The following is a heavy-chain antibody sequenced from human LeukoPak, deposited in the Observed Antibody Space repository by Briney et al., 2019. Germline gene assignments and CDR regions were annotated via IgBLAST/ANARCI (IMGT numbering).Heavy chain of an antibody. D-gene: IGHD3-10*01. V-gene: IGHV4-59*01. CDR1: GGYIRSYY. Sequence: SETLSLTCTVSGGYIRSYYWSWIRQPPGKGLEWIGYIYYSGSTKYNPSLKSRVTISLDTSKNQFSLKLSSVTAADTAVYYCARATMFRYYYMDVWGKGTTVTISS. CDR3: ARATMFRYYYMDV. J-gene: IGHJ6*03. CDR2: IYYSGST.